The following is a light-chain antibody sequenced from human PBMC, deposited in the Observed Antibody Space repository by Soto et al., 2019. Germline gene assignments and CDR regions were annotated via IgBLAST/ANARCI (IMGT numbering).Light chain of an antibody. CDR1: RSDIGDSNF. J-gene: IGLJ1*01. Sequence: QSALTQPASVSGSPGQSVTISCTGPRSDIGDSNFISWYQHSPGKAPRLLIYEVTNRPSGVSKRFSGSKAGNTASLTISGLLDDDEADYFCASFRSGTILIFGTGPQLTVL. CDR3: ASFRSGTILI. V-gene: IGLV2-14*01. CDR2: EVT.